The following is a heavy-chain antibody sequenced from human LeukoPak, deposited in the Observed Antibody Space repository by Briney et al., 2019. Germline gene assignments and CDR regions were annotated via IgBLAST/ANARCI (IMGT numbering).Heavy chain of an antibody. CDR2: IHTSGST. Sequence: SETLSLTCTVSGGSISSYYWSWIRQPAGKGLEWIGRIHTSGSTNYNPSLRSRVTISVDTSKNQFSLKLSSVTAADTALYYCAREREPGGSYYYYMDVWGKGTTVTVSS. D-gene: IGHD1-26*01. V-gene: IGHV4-4*07. J-gene: IGHJ6*03. CDR1: GGSISSYY. CDR3: AREREPGGSYYYYMDV.